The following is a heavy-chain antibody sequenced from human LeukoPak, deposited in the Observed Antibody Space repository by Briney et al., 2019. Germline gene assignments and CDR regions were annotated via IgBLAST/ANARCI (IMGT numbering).Heavy chain of an antibody. V-gene: IGHV3-53*01. Sequence: GGSLRLSCAASGFTVYNNYMSWVRQAPGKGLEWVSVIYSGGSTYYADSVKGRFTISRDNSKNTLYLQMNSLRAEDTAVYYCARDPAGYDAFDIWGRGTMVTVSS. CDR1: GFTVYNNY. CDR3: ARDPAGYDAFDI. D-gene: IGHD3-9*01. CDR2: IYSGGST. J-gene: IGHJ3*02.